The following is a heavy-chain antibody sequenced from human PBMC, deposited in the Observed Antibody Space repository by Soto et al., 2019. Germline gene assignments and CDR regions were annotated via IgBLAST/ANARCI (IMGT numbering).Heavy chain of an antibody. J-gene: IGHJ3*01. CDR3: ARSNRLRSDDVICSFDV. D-gene: IGHD6-19*01. Sequence: DVQLVESGGGLVQHGGSLRLSCADSGFTFSNYAMSWVRRTPGNGLEWVSVISGTGDTTYYERSVEGRFTISRDKSNNVLFLQINSLRAEDTDKSYWARSNRLRSDDVICSFDVWGQWTMVTVSS. CDR2: ISGTGDTT. CDR1: GFTFSNYA. V-gene: IGHV3-23*04.